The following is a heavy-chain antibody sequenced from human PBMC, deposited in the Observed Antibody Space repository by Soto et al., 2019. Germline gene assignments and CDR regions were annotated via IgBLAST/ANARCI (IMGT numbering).Heavy chain of an antibody. Sequence: QPGGSLRLSCAASGFTFSSYAMSWVRQAPGKGLEWVSAISGSGGSTYYADSVKGRFTISRDNSKNTLYLQMNSLRAEDTAVYYCAKDRVPIVGANTGAFDIWGQGTMVTVSS. CDR3: AKDRVPIVGANTGAFDI. D-gene: IGHD1-26*01. V-gene: IGHV3-23*01. CDR2: ISGSGGST. CDR1: GFTFSSYA. J-gene: IGHJ3*02.